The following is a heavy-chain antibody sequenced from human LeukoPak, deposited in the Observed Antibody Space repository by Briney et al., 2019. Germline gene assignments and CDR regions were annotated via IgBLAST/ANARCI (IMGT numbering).Heavy chain of an antibody. V-gene: IGHV3-23*01. J-gene: IGHJ4*02. CDR2: ISPSGDST. D-gene: IGHD2-8*02. Sequence: PGRSLRLSCAASGFTFSSHSMSWVRQAPGEGLEWVSAISPSGDSTTYPDSVKGRSTISRDNSKNMLYLQMNSLTAEDTAIYYCARRLLSGGVTDFFDYWGRGSLVTVAS. CDR3: ARRLLSGGVTDFFDY. CDR1: GFTFSSHS.